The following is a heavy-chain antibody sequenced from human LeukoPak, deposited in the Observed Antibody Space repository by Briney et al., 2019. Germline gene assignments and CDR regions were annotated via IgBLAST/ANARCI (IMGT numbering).Heavy chain of an antibody. V-gene: IGHV1-8*01. CDR2: MNPNSGNT. Sequence: ASVKVSCEASGYTLSNYAINWVRQATGQGPEWMGWMNPNSGNTGYAQKFQGRVTMTRNTSISTAYMELSSLRSEDTAVYYCARGPTYGDYYNWFDPWGQGTLVTVSS. CDR3: ARGPTYGDYYNWFDP. J-gene: IGHJ5*02. CDR1: GYTLSNYA. D-gene: IGHD4-17*01.